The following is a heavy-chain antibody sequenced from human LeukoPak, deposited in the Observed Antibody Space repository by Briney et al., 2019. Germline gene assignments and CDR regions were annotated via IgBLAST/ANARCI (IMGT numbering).Heavy chain of an antibody. CDR1: GFTFSSYA. CDR2: ISNSGGRT. CDR3: AKSYNGYESKPDY. Sequence: GGSLRLSCAASGFTFSSYAMSWVRQAPGKGLEWVSAISNSGGRTFYTDSVKGRFTISRDNSKITLYLQMNSLRAEDTAVYYCAKSYNGYESKPDYWGQGTLVTVSS. D-gene: IGHD5-12*01. J-gene: IGHJ4*02. V-gene: IGHV3-23*01.